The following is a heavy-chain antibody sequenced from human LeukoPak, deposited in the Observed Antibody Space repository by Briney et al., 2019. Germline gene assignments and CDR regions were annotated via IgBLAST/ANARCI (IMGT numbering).Heavy chain of an antibody. D-gene: IGHD2-2*02. Sequence: PSETLSLTCTVSGGSISNYYWSWIRQPAGKGLEWIGRIYTSGSTNYNPSLKSRVTMSVDTSKNQFSLKLSSVTAADTAVYYCARGGRYPTDAFDIWGQGTMVTVSS. CDR2: IYTSGST. V-gene: IGHV4-4*07. J-gene: IGHJ3*02. CDR1: GGSISNYY. CDR3: ARGGRYPTDAFDI.